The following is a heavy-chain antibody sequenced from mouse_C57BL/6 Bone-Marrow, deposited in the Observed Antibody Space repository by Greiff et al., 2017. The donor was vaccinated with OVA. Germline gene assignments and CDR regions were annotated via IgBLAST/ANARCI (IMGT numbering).Heavy chain of an antibody. CDR3: AILLWPSWYFDV. CDR2: INPNNGGT. Sequence: EVKLVESGPELVKPGASVKMSCKASGYTFTDYNMHWVKQSHGKSLEWIGYINPNNGGTSYNQKFKGKATLTVNKSSSTAYMELRSLTSEDSAVYYCAILLWPSWYFDVWGTGTTVTVSS. V-gene: IGHV1-22*01. CDR1: GYTFTDYN. J-gene: IGHJ1*03. D-gene: IGHD2-1*01.